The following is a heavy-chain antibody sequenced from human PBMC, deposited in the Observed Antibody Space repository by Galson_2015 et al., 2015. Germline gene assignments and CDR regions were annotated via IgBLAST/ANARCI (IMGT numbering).Heavy chain of an antibody. CDR3: AREKGCSSTSCTDY. D-gene: IGHD2-2*01. J-gene: IGHJ4*02. CDR1: GFTFSSYR. Sequence: SLRLSCAASGFTFSSYRMNWVRQAPGKGLEWVSSISSSSSYIYYADSVKGRFTISRDNAKNSLYLQMNSLRAEDTAVYYCAREKGCSSTSCTDYWGQGTLVTVSS. V-gene: IGHV3-21*01. CDR2: ISSSSSYI.